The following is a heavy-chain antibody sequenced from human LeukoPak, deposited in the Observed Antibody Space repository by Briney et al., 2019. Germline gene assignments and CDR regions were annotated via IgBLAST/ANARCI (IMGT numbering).Heavy chain of an antibody. J-gene: IGHJ4*02. D-gene: IGHD1-26*01. CDR3: AREGDSGSYVLDY. V-gene: IGHV1-2*02. CDR1: GYTFTGYY. CDR2: INPNSGGT. Sequence: ASVKVSCKASGYTFTGYYMHWVRQAPGQGLEWMGWINPNSGGTNYAQKFQGRVTMTRDTSISTAYMELSRLRSDDTAVYYCAREGDSGSYVLDYWGQGTLVTVSS.